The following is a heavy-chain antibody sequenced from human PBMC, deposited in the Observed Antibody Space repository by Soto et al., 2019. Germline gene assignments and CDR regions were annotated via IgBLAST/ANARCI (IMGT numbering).Heavy chain of an antibody. J-gene: IGHJ4*02. CDR1: GYTFTGYY. CDR2: INPNSGGT. D-gene: IGHD1-26*01. Sequence: WASVKVSCKASGYTFTGYYMHWVRQAPGQGLEWMGWINPNSGGTNYAQKFQGRVTMTSDTSITTAYMELSRLTSDDTAVYYCARVSLAGATTADYWGQGTLVTVSS. CDR3: ARVSLAGATTADY. V-gene: IGHV1-2*02.